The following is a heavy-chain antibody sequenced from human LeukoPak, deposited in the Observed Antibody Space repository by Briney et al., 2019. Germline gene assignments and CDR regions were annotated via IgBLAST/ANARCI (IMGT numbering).Heavy chain of an antibody. V-gene: IGHV4-30-4*08. CDR3: ARDKGYYDSSGYNPTGDAFDI. D-gene: IGHD3-22*01. Sequence: SETLSLTCTVPGGSISSGDYYWSWIRQPPGKGLEWIGYIYYSGSTYYNPSLKSRVTISVDTSKNQFSLKLSSVTAADTAVYYCARDKGYYDSSGYNPTGDAFDIWGQGTMVTVSS. CDR2: IYYSGST. J-gene: IGHJ3*02. CDR1: GGSISSGDYY.